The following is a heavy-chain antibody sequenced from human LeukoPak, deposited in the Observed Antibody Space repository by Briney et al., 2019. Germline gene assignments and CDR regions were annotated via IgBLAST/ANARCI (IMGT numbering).Heavy chain of an antibody. V-gene: IGHV3-30*02. J-gene: IGHJ6*03. CDR3: AKIVVVPAAISGDDMDV. D-gene: IGHD2-2*02. Sequence: GGSLRLSCAASGFTFSSYGMHWVRQAPGKGLEWVAFIRYDGSNKYYADSVKGRFTISRDNSKNTLYLQMNSLSAEDSAVFYCAKIVVVPAAISGDDMDVWGKGTTVTVSS. CDR2: IRYDGSNK. CDR1: GFTFSSYG.